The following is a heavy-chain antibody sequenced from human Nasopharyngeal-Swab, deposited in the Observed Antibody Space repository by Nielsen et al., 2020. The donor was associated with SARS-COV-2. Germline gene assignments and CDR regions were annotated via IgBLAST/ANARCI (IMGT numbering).Heavy chain of an antibody. D-gene: IGHD2-15*01. CDR2: ISLSGTYI. CDR3: ARDTYCSGGSCYGYGMAV. Sequence: GESLKISCVASGITFSSYTMNWVRQAPGKGLEWVSSISLSGTYIYYADSLKGRFTISRDNAKNSLYLQMNSLRAEDTAVYYCARDTYCSGGSCYGYGMAVWGQGTTVTVSS. V-gene: IGHV3-21*01. CDR1: GITFSSYT. J-gene: IGHJ6*02.